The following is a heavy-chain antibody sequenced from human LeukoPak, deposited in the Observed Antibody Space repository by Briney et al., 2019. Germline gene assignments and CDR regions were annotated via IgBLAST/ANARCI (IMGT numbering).Heavy chain of an antibody. CDR1: GGSISNYY. Sequence: PSETLSLTCTVSGGSISNYYWXXXXXXXXXXXXXXXXIXXSGSTNYNPXLKXRXXXXXDTSKNXFSLKLSSVTAADTAVYYCARYSAAAGRYYFDYWGQGTLVTVSS. CDR3: ARYSAAAGRYYFDY. CDR2: IXXSGST. J-gene: IGHJ4*02. D-gene: IGHD6-13*01. V-gene: IGHV4-59*01.